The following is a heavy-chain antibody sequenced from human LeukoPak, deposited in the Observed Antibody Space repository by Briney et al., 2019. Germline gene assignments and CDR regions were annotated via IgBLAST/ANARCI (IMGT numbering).Heavy chain of an antibody. Sequence: GGSLRLSCAASGFTFSSYAMSWIRQAPGKGLEWVSAISGSGGTTYFADSVKGRFTISRDNSKNTLYLQMNSLRAEDTAVYYCAKDRVYYDILTGYYSGGMFDPWGQGTQVTVSS. J-gene: IGHJ5*02. V-gene: IGHV3-23*01. CDR2: ISGSGGTT. D-gene: IGHD3-9*01. CDR3: AKDRVYYDILTGYYSGGMFDP. CDR1: GFTFSSYA.